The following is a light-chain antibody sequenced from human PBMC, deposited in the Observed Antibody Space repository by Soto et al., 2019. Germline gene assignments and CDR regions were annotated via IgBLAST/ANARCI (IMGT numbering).Light chain of an antibody. CDR2: DVS. CDR1: SSDVGGYNY. Sequence: QSALTQPRSVSGSPGQSVTISCTGTSSDVGGYNYVSWYQQHPGKAPKLMIYDVSKRPSGLPDRFSGSKSGNTASLTISGLHAEDDADYYCCSSAGSYSYVFGTGTKLTVL. CDR3: CSSAGSYSYV. J-gene: IGLJ1*01. V-gene: IGLV2-11*01.